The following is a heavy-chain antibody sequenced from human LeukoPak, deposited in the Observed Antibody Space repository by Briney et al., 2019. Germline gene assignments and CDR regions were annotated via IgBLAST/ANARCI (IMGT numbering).Heavy chain of an antibody. V-gene: IGHV3-21*01. J-gene: IGHJ4*02. CDR2: ISSSGSYI. Sequence: PGRSLRLSCAVSGFTFSSYTMNWVRQTPGKGLEWVSSISSSGSYIYYADSVKGRFTISRDNVRNSLYLQMKSLRAEDTSVYYCARRAHSGIQQSDHPFDYWGQGTLVTVSS. CDR1: GFTFSSYT. D-gene: IGHD1-26*01. CDR3: ARRAHSGIQQSDHPFDY.